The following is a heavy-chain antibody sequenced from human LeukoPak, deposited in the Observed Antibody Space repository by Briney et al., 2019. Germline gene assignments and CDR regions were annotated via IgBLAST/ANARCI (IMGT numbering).Heavy chain of an antibody. Sequence: SETLSLTCTVSGGSISSHYWSWIRQPPGKGLEWVGYIYYSGSTSYNPSLKSRVTISVDTSKNQFSLKLSSVTAADTAVYYCARTANYFYYRGVWGKGTTVTVSS. CDR2: IYYSGST. CDR1: GGSISSHY. J-gene: IGHJ6*03. V-gene: IGHV4-59*11. CDR3: ARTANYFYYRGV.